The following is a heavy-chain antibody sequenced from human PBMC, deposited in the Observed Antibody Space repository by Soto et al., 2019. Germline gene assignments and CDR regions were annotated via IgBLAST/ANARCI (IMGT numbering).Heavy chain of an antibody. CDR2: ISYDGSNK. J-gene: IGHJ6*02. D-gene: IGHD3-10*01. CDR3: ARVRNYSTVSGMDV. Sequence: GGSLRLSCAASGFTFSSYAMHWVRQAPGKGLEWVAVISYDGSNKYYADSVKGRFTISRDNSKNTLYLQMNSLRAEDTAVYYYARVRNYSTVSGMDVWGQGTTVTVSS. V-gene: IGHV3-30-3*01. CDR1: GFTFSSYA.